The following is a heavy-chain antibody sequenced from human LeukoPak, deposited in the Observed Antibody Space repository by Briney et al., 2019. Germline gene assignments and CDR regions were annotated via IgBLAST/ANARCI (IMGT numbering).Heavy chain of an antibody. V-gene: IGHV6-1*01. CDR3: ARGAWSSSWSGDDAFDI. CDR1: GDSVSSYSAA. CDR2: TYYRSKWYN. Sequence: PSQTLSLTCAISGDSVSSYSAAWNWIRQSPSRGLEWLGRTYYRSKWYNDYAVSVKSRITINPDTSKNQFSLQLNSVTPEDTAVYYCARGAWSSSWSGDDAFDIWGQGTMVTASS. J-gene: IGHJ3*02. D-gene: IGHD6-13*01.